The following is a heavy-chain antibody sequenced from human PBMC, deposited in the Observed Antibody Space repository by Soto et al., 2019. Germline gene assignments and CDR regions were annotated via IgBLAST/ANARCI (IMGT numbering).Heavy chain of an antibody. J-gene: IGHJ4*02. CDR2: IYYTGST. D-gene: IGHD4-17*01. CDR3: ARADYGDRGLAFDS. Sequence: SETLSLTCTVSGGSTGSGGYYWSWIRQHPGRGLEWIGYIYYTGSTYYSPSLKSRVTISVDTSKNQFSLNLDSVTAADTAVYYCARADYGDRGLAFDSWGQGTLVTAPQ. V-gene: IGHV4-31*03. CDR1: GGSTGSGGYY.